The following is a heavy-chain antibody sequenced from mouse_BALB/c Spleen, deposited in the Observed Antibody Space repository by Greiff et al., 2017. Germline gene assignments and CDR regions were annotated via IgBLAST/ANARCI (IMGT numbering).Heavy chain of an antibody. Sequence: VKLQESGPGLVAPSQSLSITCTVSGFSLTSYGVHWVRQPPGKGLEWLGVIWAGGSTNYNSALMSRLSISKDNSKSQVFLKMNSLQTDDTAMYYCARGGSITTVEFAYWGQGTLVTVSA. J-gene: IGHJ3*01. D-gene: IGHD1-1*01. V-gene: IGHV2-9*02. CDR1: GFSLTSYG. CDR2: IWAGGST. CDR3: ARGGSITTVEFAY.